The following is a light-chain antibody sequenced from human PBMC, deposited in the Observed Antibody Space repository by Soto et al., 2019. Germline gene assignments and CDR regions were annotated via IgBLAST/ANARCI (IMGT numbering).Light chain of an antibody. Sequence: EIVMTQSPATLSVSPGERATLSCRASQGVGSNLAWYQQKPGQAPRLLIFGTSTRATGIPARFSGSGSGTEFSLTINSLQSEDFAVYYCQQYNNWPPWTFGQGTKVEIK. CDR3: QQYNNWPPWT. V-gene: IGKV3-15*01. CDR2: GTS. CDR1: QGVGSN. J-gene: IGKJ1*01.